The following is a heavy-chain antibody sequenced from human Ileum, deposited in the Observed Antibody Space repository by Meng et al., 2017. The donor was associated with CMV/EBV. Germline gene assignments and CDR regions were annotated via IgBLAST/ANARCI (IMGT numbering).Heavy chain of an antibody. CDR3: TRGRADPRRLVGHTIDFDH. CDR2: INYSGRT. J-gene: IGHJ4*01. CDR1: GRSFTSYY. Sequence: QVQLQQWGAGLLKPSETLSLTCAVYGRSFTSYYWNWIRQPPGKGLEWIGEINYSGRTNYSPSFKSRVTLSADTSKNQVSLNLDSVTAADTSVYYCTRGRADPRRLVGHTIDFDHWGQGTLVTVSS. V-gene: IGHV4-34*02. D-gene: IGHD1-26*01.